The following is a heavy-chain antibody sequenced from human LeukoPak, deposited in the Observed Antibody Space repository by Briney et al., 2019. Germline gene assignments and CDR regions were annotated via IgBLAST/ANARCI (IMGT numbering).Heavy chain of an antibody. Sequence: SETLSLTCTVSGGSISSSSYYWGWIRQPPGKGLEWIGSIYYSGSTYYNPSLKSRVTISVDTSRNQFSLKLSPVTAADTAVYYGARVSCSSTSCQAYYFDYWGQGTLVTVSS. J-gene: IGHJ4*02. V-gene: IGHV4-39*07. D-gene: IGHD2-2*01. CDR1: GGSISSSSYY. CDR3: ARVSCSSTSCQAYYFDY. CDR2: IYYSGST.